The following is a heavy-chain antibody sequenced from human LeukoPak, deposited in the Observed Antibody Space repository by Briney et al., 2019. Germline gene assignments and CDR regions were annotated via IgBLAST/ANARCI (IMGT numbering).Heavy chain of an antibody. CDR2: INHSGST. Sequence: PSETLSLTCAVYGGSFSGYYWSWIRQPPGKGLEWIGEINHSGSTSYNPSLKSRVTISVDTSKNQFSLKLSSVTAADTAVYYCARGTVVRPGVFDYWGQGTLVTVSS. CDR1: GGSFSGYY. V-gene: IGHV4-34*01. CDR3: ARGTVVRPGVFDY. D-gene: IGHD2-15*01. J-gene: IGHJ4*02.